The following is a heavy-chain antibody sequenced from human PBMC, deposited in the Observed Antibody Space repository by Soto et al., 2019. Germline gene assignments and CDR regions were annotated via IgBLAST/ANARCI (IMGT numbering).Heavy chain of an antibody. CDR2: ISGSGGST. CDR1: GFTFSSYA. Sequence: GGSLRLSCAASGFTFSSYAMSWVRQAPGKGLECVSAISGSGGSTYYADSVKGRFTISRDNSKNTLYLQMNSLRAEDTAVYYCAKSPAKVVVAATRWFDPWGQGTLVTVSS. D-gene: IGHD2-15*01. CDR3: AKSPAKVVVAATRWFDP. V-gene: IGHV3-23*01. J-gene: IGHJ5*02.